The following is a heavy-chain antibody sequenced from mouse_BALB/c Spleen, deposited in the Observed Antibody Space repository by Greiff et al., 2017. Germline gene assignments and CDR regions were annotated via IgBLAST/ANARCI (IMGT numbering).Heavy chain of an antibody. CDR1: GFTFSSYA. CDR2: ISSGGST. V-gene: IGHV5-6-5*01. CDR3: ARENYGNAMDY. Sequence: EVQGVESGGGLVKPGGSLKLSCAASGFTFSSYAMSWVRQTPEKRLEWVASISSGGSTYYPDSVKGRFTISRDNARNILYLQMSSLRSEDTAMYYCARENYGNAMDYWGQGTSVTVSS. D-gene: IGHD2-1*01. J-gene: IGHJ4*01.